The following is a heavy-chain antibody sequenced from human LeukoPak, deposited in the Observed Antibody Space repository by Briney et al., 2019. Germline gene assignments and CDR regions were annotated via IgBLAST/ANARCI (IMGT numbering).Heavy chain of an antibody. Sequence: GGSLRLSCAASGFTVSFNYMSWVRQAPGKGLEWVSVVYDGGSTSYADSVKGRFTISTDNSKNTLYLQMNSLRAEDTAVYYCARGYSSSRDYWGQGILVTVSS. CDR3: ARGYSSSRDY. CDR2: VYDGGST. V-gene: IGHV3-53*01. D-gene: IGHD6-6*01. CDR1: GFTVSFNY. J-gene: IGHJ4*02.